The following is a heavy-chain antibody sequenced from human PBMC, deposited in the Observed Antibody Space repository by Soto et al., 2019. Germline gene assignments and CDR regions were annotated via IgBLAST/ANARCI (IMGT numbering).Heavy chain of an antibody. V-gene: IGHV4-31*03. CDR3: ARGAVTNLYYYYYGMDV. J-gene: IGHJ6*02. CDR1: GCSISSGGYY. CDR2: FYNSGSV. D-gene: IGHD4-4*01. Sequence: TLSLTCTVSGCSISSGGYYWSWIRQHPGKGLEWVGYFYNSGSVFYNPSLKSRVTISVDTSKNQFSLKLISVTAADTAVYYCARGAVTNLYYYYYGMDVWGQGTTVTVSS.